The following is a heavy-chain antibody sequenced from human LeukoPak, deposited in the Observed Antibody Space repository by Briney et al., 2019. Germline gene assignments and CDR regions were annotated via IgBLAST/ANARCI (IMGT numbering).Heavy chain of an antibody. CDR1: GGTFSSYA. J-gene: IGHJ6*02. D-gene: IGHD4-4*01. CDR3: ARGDYSNYMGYYYYGMGV. CDR2: IIPILGIA. Sequence: ASVKVSCKASGGTFSSYAISWVRQAPGQGLEWMGRIIPILGIANYAQKFQGRVTITADKSTSTAYMELSSLRSEDTAVYYCARGDYSNYMGYYYYGMGVWDQGTTVTVSS. V-gene: IGHV1-69*04.